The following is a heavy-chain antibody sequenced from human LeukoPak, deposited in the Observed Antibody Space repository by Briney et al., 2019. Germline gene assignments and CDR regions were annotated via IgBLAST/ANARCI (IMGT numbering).Heavy chain of an antibody. CDR1: GGSISSSSYY. CDR2: IYYSGST. CDR3: ARFQAGYCSGGSCSDNYNWFDP. D-gene: IGHD2-15*01. J-gene: IGHJ5*02. V-gene: IGHV4-39*07. Sequence: PSETLSLTCTVSGGSISSSSYYWGWTRQPPGKGLEWIGSIYYSGSTNYNPSLKSRVTISVDTSKNQFSLKLSSVTAADTAVYYCARFQAGYCSGGSCSDNYNWFDPWGQGTLVTVSS.